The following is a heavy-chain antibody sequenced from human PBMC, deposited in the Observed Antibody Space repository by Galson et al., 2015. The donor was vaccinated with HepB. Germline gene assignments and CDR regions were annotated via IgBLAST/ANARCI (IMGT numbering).Heavy chain of an antibody. Sequence: SVKVSCKASGGTFSSSAISWVRQAPGQGLEWMGGIIPILGTTNYAQKFQGRVTITADESTSTAYLELSSLRSEDTAVYYCAKGGFMTSLTTSSYYERDVWGQGTLVTVSS. J-gene: IGHJ4*02. CDR1: GGTFSSSA. CDR2: IIPILGTT. CDR3: AKGGFMTSLTTSSYYERDV. D-gene: IGHD4-17*01. V-gene: IGHV1-69*13.